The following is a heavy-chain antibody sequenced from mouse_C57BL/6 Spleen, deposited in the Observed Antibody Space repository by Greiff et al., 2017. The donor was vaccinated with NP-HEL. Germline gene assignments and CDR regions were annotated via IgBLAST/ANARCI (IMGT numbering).Heavy chain of an antibody. D-gene: IGHD1-1*01. V-gene: IGHV1-76*01. CDR2: IYPGSGNT. J-gene: IGHJ1*03. Sequence: VKLVESGAELVRPGASVKLSCKASGYTFTDYYINWVKQRPGQGLEWIARIYPGSGNTYYNEKFKGKATLTAEKSSSTAYMQLSSLTSEDSAVYFCARSPLRYWYFDVWGTGTTVTVSS. CDR3: ARSPLRYWYFDV. CDR1: GYTFTDYY.